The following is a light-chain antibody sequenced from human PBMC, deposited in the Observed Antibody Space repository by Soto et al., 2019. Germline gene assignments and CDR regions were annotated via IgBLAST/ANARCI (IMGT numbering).Light chain of an antibody. CDR2: WAS. CDR1: QSVLYSSNNKNY. J-gene: IGKJ1*01. V-gene: IGKV4-1*01. CDR3: QQYYRPWT. Sequence: DIVMTQSPDSLAVYLRETATINCKSSQSVLYSSNNKNYLAWYQQKPGQPPKLLIYWASTRESGVPDRFSGSGSGTDFTLTISSLQAEDVAVYYCQQYYRPWTFGQGTKVEIK.